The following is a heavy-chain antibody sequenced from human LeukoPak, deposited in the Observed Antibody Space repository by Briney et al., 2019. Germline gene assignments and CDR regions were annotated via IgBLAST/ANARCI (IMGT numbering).Heavy chain of an antibody. V-gene: IGHV3-43D*04. Sequence: PGGSLRLSCVASGFTFDDYGMHWVRQAPGKGLEWVSLISWDGGSTYYADSVKGRFTISRDNSKNSLYLQMNSLRAEDTALYYCAKIDGYCSGGSCYSFDYWGQGTLVTVSS. D-gene: IGHD2-15*01. CDR3: AKIDGYCSGGSCYSFDY. CDR1: GFTFDDYG. J-gene: IGHJ4*02. CDR2: ISWDGGST.